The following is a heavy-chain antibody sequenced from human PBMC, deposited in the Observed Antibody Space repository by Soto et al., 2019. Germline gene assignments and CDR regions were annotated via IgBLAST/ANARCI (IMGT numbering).Heavy chain of an antibody. CDR3: ARVALSDSSGRTFDY. D-gene: IGHD3-22*01. CDR1: GGSISSGGYS. V-gene: IGHV4-30-2*01. J-gene: IGHJ4*02. CDR2: IYHSGST. Sequence: SETLSLTCAVSGGSISSGGYSWIWIRQPPGKGLEWIGYIYHSGSTYYNPSLKSRVTISVDRSKNQFSLKLSSVTAADTAVYYCARVALSDSSGRTFDYWGQGTLVTVSS.